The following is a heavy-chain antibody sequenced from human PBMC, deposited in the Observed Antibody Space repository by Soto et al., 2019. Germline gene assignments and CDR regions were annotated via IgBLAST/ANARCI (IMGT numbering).Heavy chain of an antibody. Sequence: PGGSLRLSCAASGFTFSSYWMSWVRQAPGKGLEWVANIKQDGSEKYYVDSVKGRFTISRDNAKNSLYLQMNSLRAEDTAVYYCARDPSPDYYDSSRITDYYSEYWGQGTLVNVSS. D-gene: IGHD3-22*01. CDR3: ARDPSPDYYDSSRITDYYSEY. V-gene: IGHV3-7*01. J-gene: IGHJ4*02. CDR1: GFTFSSYW. CDR2: IKQDGSEK.